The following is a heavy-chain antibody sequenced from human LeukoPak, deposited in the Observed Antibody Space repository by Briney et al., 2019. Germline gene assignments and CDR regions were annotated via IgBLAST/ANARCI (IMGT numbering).Heavy chain of an antibody. Sequence: GGSLRLSCATSGFTSSTYSMNWVRQAPGKGLEWVSYISSGSSAIYYADSVKGRFTISRDNAKSSLYLQMHSLRDEDTAVYYCARDKDYSFDYWGQGTLVTVSS. V-gene: IGHV3-48*02. J-gene: IGHJ4*02. CDR2: ISSGSSAI. D-gene: IGHD4/OR15-4a*01. CDR1: GFTSSTYS. CDR3: ARDKDYSFDY.